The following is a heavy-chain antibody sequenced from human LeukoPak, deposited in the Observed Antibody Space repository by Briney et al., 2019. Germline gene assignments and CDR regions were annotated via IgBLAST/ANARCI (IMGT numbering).Heavy chain of an antibody. D-gene: IGHD3-22*01. CDR2: ISGSGGST. V-gene: IGHV3-23*01. CDR1: GSTFSSYA. Sequence: GGSLRLSCAASGSTFSSYAMSWVRQAPGKGLEWVSAISGSGGSTYYADSVKGRFTISRDNSKNTLYLQMNSLRAEDTAVYYCAKADRIVVVITTSRPLFYYFDYWGQGTLVTVSS. CDR3: AKADRIVVVITTSRPLFYYFDY. J-gene: IGHJ4*02.